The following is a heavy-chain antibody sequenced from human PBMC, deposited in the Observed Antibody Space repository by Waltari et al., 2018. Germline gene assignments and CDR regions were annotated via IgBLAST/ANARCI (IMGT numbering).Heavy chain of an antibody. CDR3: ARWGGATPFDY. V-gene: IGHV3-53*01. CDR2: MYSDDRT. Sequence: EVQLVESGGGLIQPGGSVRLSCAASGFSIRSHYMTWVRQAPGKGREGGSIMYSDDRTYYADSVKGRFTISRDNSKNMLYLQMNSLRADDTAVYYCARWGGATPFDYWGQGTLVTVSS. D-gene: IGHD1-26*01. CDR1: GFSIRSHY. J-gene: IGHJ4*02.